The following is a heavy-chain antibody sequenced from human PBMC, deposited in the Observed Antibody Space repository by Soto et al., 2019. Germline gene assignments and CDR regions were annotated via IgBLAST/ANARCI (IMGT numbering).Heavy chain of an antibody. D-gene: IGHD2-21*02. J-gene: IGHJ4*02. CDR2: ISGSGGST. CDR3: AIRPLPYCGGDCKRLRDFDY. Sequence: PGGSLRLSCAASGFTFSSYAMSWVRQAPGKGLEWVSAISGSGGSTYYADSVKGRFTISRDNSKNTLYLQMNSLRAEDTAVYYCAIRPLPYCGGDCKRLRDFDYWGQGTLVTVSS. CDR1: GFTFSSYA. V-gene: IGHV3-23*01.